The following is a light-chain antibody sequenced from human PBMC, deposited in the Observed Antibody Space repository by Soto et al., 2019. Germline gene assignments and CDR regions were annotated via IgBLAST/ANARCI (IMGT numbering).Light chain of an antibody. CDR3: QQSYSTPTPPT. V-gene: IGKV1-8*01. CDR1: QGISSY. CDR2: AAS. J-gene: IGKJ2*01. Sequence: AIRMTQSPSSFSASTGDRVTITCRASQGISSYLAWYQQKPGKAPKLLIYAASTLQSGVPSRFSGSGSGTDFTLTITSLQPEDFATYYCQQSYSTPTPPTFGQGTKLEI.